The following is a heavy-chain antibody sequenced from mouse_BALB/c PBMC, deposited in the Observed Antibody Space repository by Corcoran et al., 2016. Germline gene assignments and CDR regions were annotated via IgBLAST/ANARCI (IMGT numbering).Heavy chain of an antibody. Sequence: EVKLQRSGHALVKTGASEKISCKASGYSFTGYYMHWVKKSHVTSLDWIGRINPYNGATSYNQNFKYKTSLTVEKSSSTAYMELHSLTSEDSAVYYCASYYGNYCYFDVWGAGPTVTVSS. V-gene: IGHV1-31*01. CDR3: ASYYGNYCYFDV. CDR2: INPYNGAT. CDR1: GYSFTGYY. J-gene: IGHJ1*01. D-gene: IGHD2-1*01.